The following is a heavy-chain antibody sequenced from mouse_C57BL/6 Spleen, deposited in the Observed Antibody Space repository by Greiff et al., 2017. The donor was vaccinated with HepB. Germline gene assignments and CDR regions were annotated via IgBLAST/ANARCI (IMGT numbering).Heavy chain of an antibody. CDR2: IDPANGNT. D-gene: IGHD2-4*01. J-gene: IGHJ4*01. CDR1: GFNIKNTY. Sequence: EVQGVESVAELVRPGASVKLSCTASGFNIKNTYMHWVKQRPEQGLEWIGMIDPANGNTKYAPKFQGKATITADTSSNTAYLQLSSLTSEDTAIYYCARPSYDYDQRYAMGYWGQGTSVTVSS. V-gene: IGHV14-3*01. CDR3: ARPSYDYDQRYAMGY.